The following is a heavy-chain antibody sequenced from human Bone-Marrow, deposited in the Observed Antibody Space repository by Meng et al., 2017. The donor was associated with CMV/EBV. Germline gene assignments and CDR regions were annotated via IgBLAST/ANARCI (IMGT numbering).Heavy chain of an antibody. J-gene: IGHJ3*02. CDR1: GFTFRKFG. CDR3: ARYHQLGAFDI. V-gene: IGHV3-30*19. D-gene: IGHD1-14*01. CDR2: ISYDGSNK. Sequence: GESLKISCAASGFTFRKFGMHWARQAPGKGLEWVAVISYDGSNKYYADSVKGRFTISRDNSKNTLYLQMNSLRAEDTAVYYCARYHQLGAFDIWGQGTMVTVSS.